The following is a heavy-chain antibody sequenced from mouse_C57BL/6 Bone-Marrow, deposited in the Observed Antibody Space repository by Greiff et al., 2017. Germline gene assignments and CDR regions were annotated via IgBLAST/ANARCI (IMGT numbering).Heavy chain of an antibody. CDR1: GYTFTTYP. Sequence: QVQLQQSGAELVKPGASVKMSCKASGYTFTTYPIEWMKQNHGKSLELIGNFHPYNDDTKYNAKFKGKATLTVEKSSSKVYLELSRLTSDDSAVYYWARSRHYYGSSYGYWYFDVWGTGTTVTVSA. V-gene: IGHV1-47*01. D-gene: IGHD1-1*01. J-gene: IGHJ1*03. CDR3: ARSRHYYGSSYGYWYFDV. CDR2: FHPYNDDT.